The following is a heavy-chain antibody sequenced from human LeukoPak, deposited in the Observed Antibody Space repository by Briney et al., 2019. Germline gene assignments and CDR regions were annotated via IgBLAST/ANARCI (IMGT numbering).Heavy chain of an antibody. Sequence: GASVKVSCKASGYTFTSYYMHWVRQAPGQGLEWMGIINPSGGSTSYAQKFQGRVTMTRDTSTSTVYMELSSLRSEDTAVYYCARGMPMITFGGVIAPDFDYWGQGTLVTVSS. CDR3: ARGMPMITFGGVIAPDFDY. D-gene: IGHD3-16*02. V-gene: IGHV1-46*01. J-gene: IGHJ4*02. CDR1: GYTFTSYY. CDR2: INPSGGST.